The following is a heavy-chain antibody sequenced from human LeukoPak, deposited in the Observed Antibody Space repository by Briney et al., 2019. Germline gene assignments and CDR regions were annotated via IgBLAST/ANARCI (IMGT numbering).Heavy chain of an antibody. Sequence: GGSLRLSCAASGFIFSNYWMSWVRQAPGKGLEWVANIKQDGSEKSYVDSVKGRFTISRDNAKNSLYLQMNSLRAEDTAVYYCARNINSYSGSSWGQGTLVTVSS. V-gene: IGHV3-7*01. CDR3: ARNINSYSGSS. CDR1: GFIFSNYW. D-gene: IGHD1-26*01. J-gene: IGHJ5*02. CDR2: IKQDGSEK.